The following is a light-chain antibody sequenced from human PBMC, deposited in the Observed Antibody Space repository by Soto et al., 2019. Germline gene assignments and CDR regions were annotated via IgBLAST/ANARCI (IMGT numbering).Light chain of an antibody. Sequence: EMVLTQSPATLSLSPGERATLSCSASQSVSSYLAWYQQKPGQAPRLLIYDASNRATGIPARFSGSGSGTDFTLIISSLEPEDFAVYYCQQRSNWPLTFGGGTKVEIK. CDR3: QQRSNWPLT. V-gene: IGKV3-11*01. J-gene: IGKJ4*01. CDR1: QSVSSY. CDR2: DAS.